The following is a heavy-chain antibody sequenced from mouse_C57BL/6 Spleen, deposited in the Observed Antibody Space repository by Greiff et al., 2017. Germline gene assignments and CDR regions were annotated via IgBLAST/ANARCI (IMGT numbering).Heavy chain of an antibody. J-gene: IGHJ4*01. CDR3: ARELYYYGSSNYYAMDY. CDR1: GYSITSGYY. CDR2: ISYDGSN. V-gene: IGHV3-6*01. D-gene: IGHD1-1*01. Sequence: EVQLVESGPGLVKPSQSLSLTCSVTGYSITSGYYWNWIRQFPGNKLEWMGYISYDGSNNYNPSLKNRISITRDTSKNQFFLKLNSVTTEDTATYYCARELYYYGSSNYYAMDYWGQGTSVTVSS.